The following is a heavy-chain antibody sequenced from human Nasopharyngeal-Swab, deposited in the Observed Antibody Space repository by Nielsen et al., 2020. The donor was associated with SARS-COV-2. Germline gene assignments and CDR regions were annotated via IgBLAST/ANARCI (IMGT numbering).Heavy chain of an antibody. D-gene: IGHD3-10*01. CDR1: GGSISSYY. V-gene: IGHV4-59*08. CDR3: ARARVRGVILPGFDY. Sequence: SETLSLTCTVSGGSISSYYWSWIRQPPGKGLEWIGSIYYSGSTYYNPSLKSRVTISVDTSKNQFSLKLSSVTAADTAVYYCARARVRGVILPGFDYWGQGTLVTVSS. CDR2: IYYSGST. J-gene: IGHJ4*02.